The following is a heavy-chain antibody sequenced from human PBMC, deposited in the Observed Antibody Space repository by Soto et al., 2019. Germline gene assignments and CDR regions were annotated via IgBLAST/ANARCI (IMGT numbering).Heavy chain of an antibody. CDR1: GGSFSGYY. Sequence: SETLSLTCAVYGGSFSGYYWSWIRQPPGKGLEWIGYIYYSGSTNYNPSLKSRVTISVDTSKNQFSLKLSSVTAADTAVYYCARLSRGYSGYEVSEGDFDYWGQGTLVTVSS. V-gene: IGHV4-59*08. CDR2: IYYSGST. CDR3: ARLSRGYSGYEVSEGDFDY. J-gene: IGHJ4*02. D-gene: IGHD5-12*01.